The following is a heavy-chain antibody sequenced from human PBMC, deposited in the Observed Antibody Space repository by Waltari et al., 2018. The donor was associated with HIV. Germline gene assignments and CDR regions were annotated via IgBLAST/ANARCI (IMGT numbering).Heavy chain of an antibody. CDR2: IYSGGST. Sequence: EVQLVESGGGLIQPGGSLRLSCAASGFTVSSNYMSWVRQAPGKGLGCVSVIYSGGSTYYADYVKGRFTISRDNSKNTLYLQMNSLRAEDTAVYYCARDPEMATKWGYWGQGTLVTVSS. D-gene: IGHD5-12*01. CDR1: GFTVSSNY. V-gene: IGHV3-53*01. CDR3: ARDPEMATKWGY. J-gene: IGHJ4*02.